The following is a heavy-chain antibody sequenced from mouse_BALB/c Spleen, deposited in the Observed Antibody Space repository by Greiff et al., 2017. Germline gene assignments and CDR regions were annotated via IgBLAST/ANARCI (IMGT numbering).Heavy chain of an antibody. Sequence: VQLQQSGAELAKPGASVKMSCKASGYTFTSYWMHWVKQRPGQGLEWIGYINPSTGYTEYNQKFKDKATLTADKSSSTAYMQLSSLTSEDSAVYYCERVEGYDGWFAYWGQGTLVTVSA. CDR3: ERVEGYDGWFAY. J-gene: IGHJ3*01. V-gene: IGHV1-7*01. CDR2: INPSTGYT. CDR1: GYTFTSYW. D-gene: IGHD2-2*01.